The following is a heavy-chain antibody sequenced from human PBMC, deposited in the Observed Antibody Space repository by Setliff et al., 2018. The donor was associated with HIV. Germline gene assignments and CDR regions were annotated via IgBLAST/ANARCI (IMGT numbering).Heavy chain of an antibody. V-gene: IGHV3-30-3*01. J-gene: IGHJ4*02. CDR2: MSTGGGIK. Sequence: PGGSLRLSCAATRFTFSSYVLHWVRQAPGKGLEWVAVMSTGGGIKICADSVKGRFTISRDNSRNTLFLQMNNLRPEDTATYYCVRDPIEGSPDYFDYWGQGALVTVSS. CDR3: VRDPIEGSPDYFDY. CDR1: RFTFSSYV. D-gene: IGHD1-26*01.